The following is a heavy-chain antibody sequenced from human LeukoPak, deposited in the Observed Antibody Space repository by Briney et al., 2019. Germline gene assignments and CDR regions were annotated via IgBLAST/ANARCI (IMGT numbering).Heavy chain of an antibody. V-gene: IGHV3-7*01. Sequence: QTGGSLRLSCAASGFTFSSYWMSWVRQAPGKGLEWVANIKQDGSEKYYVDSVKGRFTISRDNAKNSMYLQMNSLRAEDTAVYSCARLSEIVVVTPFDYWGQGTLVTVSS. D-gene: IGHD3-22*01. CDR3: ARLSEIVVVTPFDY. CDR2: IKQDGSEK. J-gene: IGHJ4*02. CDR1: GFTFSSYW.